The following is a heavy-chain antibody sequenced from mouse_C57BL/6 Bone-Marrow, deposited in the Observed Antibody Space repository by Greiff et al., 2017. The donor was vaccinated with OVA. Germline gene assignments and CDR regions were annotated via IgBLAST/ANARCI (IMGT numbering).Heavy chain of an antibody. J-gene: IGHJ4*01. CDR1: GFSLTSYA. Sequence: VKVVESGPGLVAPSQSLSITCTVSGFSLTSYAISWVRQPPGKGLEWLGVIWTGGGTNYNSALKSRLSISKDNSKSQVFLKMNSLQTDDTARYYCARNEIYYGYDEGMDYWGQGTSVTVSS. V-gene: IGHV2-9-1*01. CDR2: IWTGGGT. D-gene: IGHD2-2*01. CDR3: ARNEIYYGYDEGMDY.